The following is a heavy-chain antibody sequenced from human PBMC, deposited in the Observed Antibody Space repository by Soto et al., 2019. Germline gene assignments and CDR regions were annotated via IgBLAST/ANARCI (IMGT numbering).Heavy chain of an antibody. Sequence: GGSLRLSCAASGFSFVNYAMNWVRQAPGKGLEWVSGLSGSGTSTYYAGSVKGRFTISRDNSRDTLFLQMNSLTADDTAVYYCAKATTNGGWFNPFDSWGQGALVTVSS. CDR2: LSGSGTST. J-gene: IGHJ4*02. CDR1: GFSFVNYA. CDR3: AKATTNGGWFNPFDS. D-gene: IGHD6-19*01. V-gene: IGHV3-23*01.